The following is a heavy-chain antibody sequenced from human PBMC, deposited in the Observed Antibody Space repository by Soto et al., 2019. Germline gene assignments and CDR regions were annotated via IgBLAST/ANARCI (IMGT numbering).Heavy chain of an antibody. CDR1: GFTFSSYG. J-gene: IGHJ4*02. V-gene: IGHV3-33*01. CDR3: ARSQWLVPPDY. CDR2: IWYDGSNK. D-gene: IGHD6-19*01. Sequence: QVQLVESGGGVVQPGRSLRLSCAASGFTFSSYGMHWVRQAPGKGLGWVAVIWYDGSNKYYADSVKGRFTISRDNSKNTLYLQMNSLRAEDTAVYYCARSQWLVPPDYWGQGTLVTVSS.